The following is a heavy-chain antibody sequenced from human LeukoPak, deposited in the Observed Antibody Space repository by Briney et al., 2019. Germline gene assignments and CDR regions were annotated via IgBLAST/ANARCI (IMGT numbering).Heavy chain of an antibody. CDR2: ISGSGGST. D-gene: IGHD3-10*01. J-gene: IGHJ6*03. Sequence: GGSLRLSCAASGFTFSSYGMSWVRQAPGKGLEWVSAISGSGGSTYYADSVKGRFTISRDNSKNTLYLQMNSLRAEDTAVYYCARVLGRTMVTLYYMDVWGKGTTVTVSS. V-gene: IGHV3-23*01. CDR1: GFTFSSYG. CDR3: ARVLGRTMVTLYYMDV.